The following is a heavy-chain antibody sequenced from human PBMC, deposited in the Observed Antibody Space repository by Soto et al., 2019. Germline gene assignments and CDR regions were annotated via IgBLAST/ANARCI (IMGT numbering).Heavy chain of an antibody. Sequence: EVQLLESGGGLVQPGGSLRLSCAASGFTFSSYAMSWVRQAPGRWLECVSAISGSGGSTYYADSVKGRFTISRDNSKNTLYLQMNSLRAEDTAVYYCAKVGVYDFPPLVRDWGQGTLVTVSS. D-gene: IGHD3-3*01. CDR3: AKVGVYDFPPLVRD. CDR1: GFTFSSYA. J-gene: IGHJ4*02. CDR2: ISGSGGST. V-gene: IGHV3-23*01.